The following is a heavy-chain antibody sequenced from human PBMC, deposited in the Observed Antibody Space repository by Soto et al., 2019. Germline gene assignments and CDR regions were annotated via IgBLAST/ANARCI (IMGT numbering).Heavy chain of an antibody. J-gene: IGHJ4*02. D-gene: IGHD5-18*01. CDR3: ARVGRYNYGSTYYFGY. Sequence: AETLSLTCAASGYSISSGFYCAWIRQTPGKGLEWIGSVYQTVSAYYNPSLQSRVTISVDIAKNHFSLELKSVTAADTAVYYCARVGRYNYGSTYYFGYWGQGTLVTVSS. CDR2: VYQTVSA. CDR1: GYSISSGFY. V-gene: IGHV4-38-2*01.